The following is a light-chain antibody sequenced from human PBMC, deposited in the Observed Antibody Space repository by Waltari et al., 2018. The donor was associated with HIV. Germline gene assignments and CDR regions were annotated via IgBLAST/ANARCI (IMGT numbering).Light chain of an antibody. V-gene: IGLV1-40*01. Sequence: QPVLTQPPSVSAAPGQRVTMPCTGSSYNIGAPHDVNWYKQPPGAPPKVLIHGNINRPSGVPDRFSGSKSGTSASLAITGLQAEDEADYYCQSYDSTLSAPVFGGGTKLTVL. CDR1: SYNIGAPHD. J-gene: IGLJ3*02. CDR2: GNI. CDR3: QSYDSTLSAPV.